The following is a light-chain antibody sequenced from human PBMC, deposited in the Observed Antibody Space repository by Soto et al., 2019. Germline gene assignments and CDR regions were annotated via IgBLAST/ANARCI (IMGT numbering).Light chain of an antibody. CDR3: QQSYTIPYT. Sequence: DIQMTQSPSSLSASVGDRLTITCRAGQSVSIYLNWYQQKPGKAPKLLIYAASNLQSGVPSRFGGSGSGTEFTLTISSLQPDDFATYFCQQSYTIPYTFGQGTKVDIK. CDR1: QSVSIY. CDR2: AAS. V-gene: IGKV1-39*01. J-gene: IGKJ2*01.